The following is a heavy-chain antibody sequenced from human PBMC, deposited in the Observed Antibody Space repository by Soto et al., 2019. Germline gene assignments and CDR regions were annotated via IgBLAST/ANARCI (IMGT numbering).Heavy chain of an antibody. CDR3: VRDGHCMTTSCYGNWFDP. Sequence: EVQLVESGGGLVQPGGSLRLSCAASGFTFSTYWMHWIRQVPGKGLEWVSRINSDASHTYYADSVKGRFTISRDNAKNTLHLEMNRLRAEDTAVYYCVRDGHCMTTSCYGNWFDPWGQGTLVTVSS. V-gene: IGHV3-74*01. CDR1: GFTFSTYW. CDR2: INSDASHT. J-gene: IGHJ5*02. D-gene: IGHD2-2*01.